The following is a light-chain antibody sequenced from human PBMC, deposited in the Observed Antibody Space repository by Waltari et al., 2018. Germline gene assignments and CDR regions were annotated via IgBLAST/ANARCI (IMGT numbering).Light chain of an antibody. V-gene: IGLV1-40*01. CDR3: QSFDIRLSGGVV. J-gene: IGLJ3*02. CDR2: GNN. Sequence: QSVLTQPPSMSGAPGQRVTISCTGSSSNIGAGHDVHWYQVFPGTAPKLLIYGNNNRPPGGPDRFVGSKSDTSAALAIGGLQAEDEADYYCQSFDIRLSGGVVFGGGTKVTVL. CDR1: SSNIGAGHD.